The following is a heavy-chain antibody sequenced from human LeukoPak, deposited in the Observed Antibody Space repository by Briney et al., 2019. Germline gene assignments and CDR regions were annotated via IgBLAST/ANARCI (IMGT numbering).Heavy chain of an antibody. CDR1: GGSISSGGYY. CDR3: ARGGYGGYGGNWWNAFDI. V-gene: IGHV4-31*03. CDR2: IYYSGST. Sequence: SETLSLTCTVSGGSISSGGYYWSWIRQHPGKGLEWIGYIYYSGSTYYNPSLKSRVTISVDTSKNQFSLKLSSVTAADTAVYYCARGGYGGYGGNWWNAFDIWGQGTMVTVSS. J-gene: IGHJ3*02. D-gene: IGHD4-23*01.